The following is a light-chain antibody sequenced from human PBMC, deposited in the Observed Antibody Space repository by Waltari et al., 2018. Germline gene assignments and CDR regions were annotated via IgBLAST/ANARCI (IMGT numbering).Light chain of an antibody. V-gene: IGKV3-20*01. Sequence: EIVLTQSPGTLSLSPGERATLSCRASQSVGSNYLAWFQQKPGQAPRLLIYGTSSRSTGIPDRFSGGGSGTDFTLTISRLEPEDFAVYYCQQYGTSPWTFDQGTNVEIK. CDR1: QSVGSNY. J-gene: IGKJ1*01. CDR2: GTS. CDR3: QQYGTSPWT.